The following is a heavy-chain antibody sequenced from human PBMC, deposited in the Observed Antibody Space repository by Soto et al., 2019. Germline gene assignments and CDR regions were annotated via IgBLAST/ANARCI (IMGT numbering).Heavy chain of an antibody. D-gene: IGHD4-17*01. CDR2: ICCDGGNK. CDR1: GFTFSSYA. Sequence: PGGSLRLSCAASGFTFSSYAMHWVRHAPGKGLEWLAAICCDGGNKXXADSVKGRXTISRDNSKNTXYLQMXNLRAEDTAVYYCARDYGHYADYWAQGPLVTVPS. CDR3: ARDYGHYADY. J-gene: IGHJ4*02. V-gene: IGHV3-33*08.